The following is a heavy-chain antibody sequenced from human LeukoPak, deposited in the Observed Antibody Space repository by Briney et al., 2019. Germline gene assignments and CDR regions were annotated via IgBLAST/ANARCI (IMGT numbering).Heavy chain of an antibody. CDR2: INPNSGGT. CDR3: ASWSYYSGGLGY. J-gene: IGHJ4*02. CDR1: GYTFTGYY. D-gene: IGHD1-26*01. Sequence: ASVKVSCKASGYTFTGYYMHWVRQAPGQGLEWMGWINPNSGGTNYAQKFQGRVTMTRDTSISTAYMELSRLRSDDTAMYYCASWSYYSGGLGYWGQGTLVTVSS. V-gene: IGHV1-2*02.